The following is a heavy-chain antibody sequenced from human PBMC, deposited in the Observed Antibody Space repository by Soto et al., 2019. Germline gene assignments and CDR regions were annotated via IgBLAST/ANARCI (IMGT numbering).Heavy chain of an antibody. CDR2: IHPVIGST. CDR3: ARSPSDGAATDHHWFDP. J-gene: IGHJ5*02. Sequence: ASVKVSCRASGYTFTSYYIHWVRQAPGRGLEWMGIIHPVIGSTSYAQKFQGRVTMTRDTSTTTVYMELSSLRSEDTAMYYCARSPSDGAATDHHWFDPWGQGTLLTFSS. V-gene: IGHV1-46*01. D-gene: IGHD6-13*01. CDR1: GYTFTSYY.